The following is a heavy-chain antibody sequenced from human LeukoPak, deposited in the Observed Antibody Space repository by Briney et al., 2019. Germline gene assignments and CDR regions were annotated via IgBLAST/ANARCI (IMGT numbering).Heavy chain of an antibody. V-gene: IGHV3-7*01. J-gene: IGHJ4*02. CDR1: GFTFSSYW. D-gene: IGHD3-22*01. Sequence: HTGGSLRLSCAASGFTFSSYWMSWVRQAPGKGLEWVANIKQDGSEKYYVDSVKGRFTISRDNAKNSLYLQMNSLRAEDTAVYYCARDSTDYYDSSGYYDYWGQGTLVTVSS. CDR2: IKQDGSEK. CDR3: ARDSTDYYDSSGYYDY.